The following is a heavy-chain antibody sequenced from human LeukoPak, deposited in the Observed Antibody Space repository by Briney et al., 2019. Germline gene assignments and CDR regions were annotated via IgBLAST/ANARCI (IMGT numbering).Heavy chain of an antibody. CDR2: IWYDGSNK. CDR1: GFTFSSYG. D-gene: IGHD3-22*01. V-gene: IGHV3-33*01. CDR3: ARDRPSPYDYYDSSAPPDY. J-gene: IGHJ4*02. Sequence: GGSLRLSCAASGFTFSSYGLHWVRPAPGKGLEWVAVIWYDGSNKYYADSVKGRFTISRDNSKNTLYLQINSLRAEGTAVYYCARDRPSPYDYYDSSAPPDYWGQGTLVTVSS.